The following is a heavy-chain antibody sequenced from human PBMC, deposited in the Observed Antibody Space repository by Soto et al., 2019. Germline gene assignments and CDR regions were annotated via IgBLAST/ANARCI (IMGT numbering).Heavy chain of an antibody. CDR1: GGSISSYY. J-gene: IGHJ4*02. CDR3: ARVQTGTTSYFDY. CDR2: IYYSGST. Sequence: PSETLSLTCTVSGGSISSYYWSWIRQPPGKGLEWIGYIYYSGSTNYNPSLTSRVTISVDTSKNQFSLKLSSVTAADTAVYYCARVQTGTTSYFDYWGQGTLVTVSS. V-gene: IGHV4-59*01. D-gene: IGHD1-7*01.